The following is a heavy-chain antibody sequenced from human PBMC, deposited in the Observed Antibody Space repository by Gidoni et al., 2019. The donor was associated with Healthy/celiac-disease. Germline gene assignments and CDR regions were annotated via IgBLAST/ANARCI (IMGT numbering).Heavy chain of an antibody. CDR3: ARVALDAFDI. J-gene: IGHJ3*02. CDR2: ISSSSSTI. CDR1: GFTFSSYS. V-gene: IGHV3-48*01. Sequence: EVQLVESGGGLVQPGGYLRLSCAASGFTFSSYSMNWVRQAPGKGLEWVSYISSSSSTIYYADSVKGRFTISRDNAKNSLYLQMNSLRAEDTAVYYCARVALDAFDIWGQGTMVTVSS.